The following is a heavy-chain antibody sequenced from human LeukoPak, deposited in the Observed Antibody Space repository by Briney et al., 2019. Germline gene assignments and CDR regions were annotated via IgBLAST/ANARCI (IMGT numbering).Heavy chain of an antibody. D-gene: IGHD2-15*01. CDR1: GGSISSYY. CDR3: ARGGLVVVVAATQDLDYYGMDV. CDR2: IYTSGST. J-gene: IGHJ6*02. V-gene: IGHV4-4*07. Sequence: PSETLSLTCTVSGGSISSYYWSWIRQPAGKGLEWIGRIYTSGSTNYNPSLKSRVTMSVDTPKNQFSLKLSSVTAADTAVYYCARGGLVVVVAATQDLDYYGMDVWGQGTMVTVSS.